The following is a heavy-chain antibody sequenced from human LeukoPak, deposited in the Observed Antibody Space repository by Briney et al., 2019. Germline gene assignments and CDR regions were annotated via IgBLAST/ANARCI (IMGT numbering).Heavy chain of an antibody. D-gene: IGHD6-19*01. CDR1: GYSFTSYW. CDR3: ARHDGSSGWSAGWFDP. V-gene: IGHV5-51*01. J-gene: IGHJ5*02. CDR2: IYPGDSDT. Sequence: GESLKISCKGSGYSFTSYWIGWVRQMPGKRLEWMGIIYPGDSDTRYSPSFQGQVTISADKSIGTAYLQWSSLKASDTAMYYCARHDGSSGWSAGWFDPWGQGTLVTVSS.